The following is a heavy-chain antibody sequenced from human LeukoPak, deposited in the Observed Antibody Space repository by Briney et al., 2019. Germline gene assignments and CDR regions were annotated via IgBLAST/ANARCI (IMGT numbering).Heavy chain of an antibody. Sequence: GGSLRLSCAASGFTFSSYSMNWVRQAPGKGLEWVSYISRSSTTIYYADSVKGRFTISRDNSKNTLYLQMNTLRADDTAVYYCAKDHGSSDWYYFDYWGQGTLVTVSS. CDR1: GFTFSSYS. D-gene: IGHD6-13*01. V-gene: IGHV3-48*01. CDR2: ISRSSTTI. CDR3: AKDHGSSDWYYFDY. J-gene: IGHJ4*02.